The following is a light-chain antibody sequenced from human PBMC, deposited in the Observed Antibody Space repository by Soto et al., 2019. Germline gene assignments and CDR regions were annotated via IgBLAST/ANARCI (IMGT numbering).Light chain of an antibody. Sequence: DIQMTQSPSTLSGSVGDRVTITCRASQTISSWLAWYQQKPGKAPKLLIYKASTLKSGVPSRFSGSGSGTDFTLKISRVEAEDVGVYYCMQPLQSWTFGQGTKWIS. J-gene: IGKJ1*01. CDR2: KAS. CDR1: QTISSW. V-gene: IGKV1-5*03. CDR3: MQPLQSWT.